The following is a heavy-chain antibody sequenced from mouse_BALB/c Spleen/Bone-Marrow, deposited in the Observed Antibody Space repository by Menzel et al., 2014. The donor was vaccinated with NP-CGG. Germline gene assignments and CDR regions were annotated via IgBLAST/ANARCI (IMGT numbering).Heavy chain of an antibody. CDR1: GYTFTSYW. CDR3: TTPARNYFDH. CDR2: IYPGNSDT. J-gene: IGHJ2*01. V-gene: IGHV1-5*01. Sequence: EVQLQQSGTVLARPGASVKMSCKASGYTFTSYWMHWVKQRPGQGLEWIGTIYPGNSDTTYNQKFKGKAKLTAVTSTSTAFMELSSLTNEDSAVYYCTTPARNYFDHWGQGTTLTVSS.